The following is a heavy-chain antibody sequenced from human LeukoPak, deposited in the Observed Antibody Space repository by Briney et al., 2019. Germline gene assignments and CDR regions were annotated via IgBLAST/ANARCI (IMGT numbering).Heavy chain of an antibody. J-gene: IGHJ4*02. V-gene: IGHV4-34*01. CDR2: INHSGST. Sequence: PSETLSLTCAVYGGSFSGYYWSWIRQPPGKGLEWIGEINHSGSTNHNPSLKSRVTISVDTSKNQFSLKLSSVTAADTAVYYCARGVIYFDYWGQGTLVTVSS. CDR1: GGSFSGYY. CDR3: ARGVIYFDY.